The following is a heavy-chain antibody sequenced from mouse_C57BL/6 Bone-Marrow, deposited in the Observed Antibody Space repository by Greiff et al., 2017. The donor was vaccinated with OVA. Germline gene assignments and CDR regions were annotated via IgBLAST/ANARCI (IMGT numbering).Heavy chain of an antibody. Sequence: EVQLQQSGPELVKPGASVKISCKASGYTFTDYYMNWVKQSHGKSLEWIGDINPNNGGTSYNQKFKGKATLTVDKSSSTAYMELRSLTSEDSAVYYCAREGGYYFSAWFAYWGQGTLVTVSA. CDR1: GYTFTDYY. V-gene: IGHV1-26*01. D-gene: IGHD1-1*01. CDR2: INPNNGGT. CDR3: AREGGYYFSAWFAY. J-gene: IGHJ3*01.